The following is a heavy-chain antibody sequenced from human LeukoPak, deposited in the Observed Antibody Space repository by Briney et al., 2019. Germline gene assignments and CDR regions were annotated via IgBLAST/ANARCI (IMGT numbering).Heavy chain of an antibody. V-gene: IGHV3-48*03. CDR2: ISGSGLSI. CDR1: GFMFNDYE. D-gene: IGHD3-10*02. Sequence: GGSLRLSCVGSGFMFNDYEMNWVRQGPGKGLEWVAYISGSGLSIYYADSVKGRFTVSRDNAKKSLYLQMNALRAEDTAVYYCAELGITMIGGVWGKGTTVTISS. J-gene: IGHJ6*04. CDR3: AELGITMIGGV.